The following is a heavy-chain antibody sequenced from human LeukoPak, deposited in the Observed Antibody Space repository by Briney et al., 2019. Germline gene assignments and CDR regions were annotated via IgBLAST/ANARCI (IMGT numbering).Heavy chain of an antibody. CDR2: NNPNSGGT. Sequence: ASVKVSCKASGYTFTGYYMHWVRQAPGQGLEWMGWNNPNSGGTNYAQKFQGRVTMTRDTSISTAYMELSSLRSDDTAVYYCARDGKWLKEFDYWGQGTLVTVSS. V-gene: IGHV1-2*02. CDR1: GYTFTGYY. D-gene: IGHD5-12*01. CDR3: ARDGKWLKEFDY. J-gene: IGHJ4*02.